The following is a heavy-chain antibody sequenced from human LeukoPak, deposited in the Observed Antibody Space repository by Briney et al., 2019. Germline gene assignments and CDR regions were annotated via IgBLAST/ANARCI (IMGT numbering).Heavy chain of an antibody. CDR3: ARGPPLYSSSWGLDY. Sequence: ASVKVSCKASGYTFTSHHMYWVRQAPGQGLEWMGLINPTGGSTNYAQRFQGRVTMTRDTSTSTVFVELNSLRSDDTAVYYCARGPPLYSSSWGLDYWGQGALVTVSS. J-gene: IGHJ4*02. CDR2: INPTGGST. V-gene: IGHV1-46*01. D-gene: IGHD6-13*01. CDR1: GYTFTSHH.